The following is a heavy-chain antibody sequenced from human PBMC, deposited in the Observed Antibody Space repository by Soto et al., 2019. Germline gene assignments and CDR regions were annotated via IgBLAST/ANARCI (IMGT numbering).Heavy chain of an antibody. J-gene: IGHJ5*02. CDR2: INPSGGST. CDR3: ARCTVDTIVTSGWCHYLDP. CDR1: GYTFTSYY. D-gene: IGHD6-19*01. Sequence: ASVKVSCKASGYTFTSYYMHWVRQAPGQGLEWVGIINPSGGSTSYAQKFQGRVTMTRDTSTSTVYMELSSLRSEDTAIYFCARCTVDTIVTSGWCHYLDPWGQGTLVTVSS. V-gene: IGHV1-46*01.